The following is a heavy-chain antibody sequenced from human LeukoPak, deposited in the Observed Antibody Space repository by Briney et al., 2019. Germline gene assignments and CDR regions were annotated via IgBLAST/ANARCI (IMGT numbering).Heavy chain of an antibody. D-gene: IGHD6-19*01. CDR3: AKDKAVAGPFDY. J-gene: IGHJ4*02. V-gene: IGHV3-9*01. Sequence: GRSLRLSCAASGFTFDDYAMHWVRQAPGKGLEWVSGISWNSGSIGYADSVKGRFTISRDNAKNSLYLQMNSLRAEDTALYYCAKDKAVAGPFDYWGQGTLVTVSS. CDR1: GFTFDDYA. CDR2: ISWNSGSI.